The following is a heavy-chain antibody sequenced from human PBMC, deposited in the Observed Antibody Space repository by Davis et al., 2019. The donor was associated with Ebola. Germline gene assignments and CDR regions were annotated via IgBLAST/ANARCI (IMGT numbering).Heavy chain of an antibody. D-gene: IGHD1-26*01. V-gene: IGHV3-48*02. CDR2: ISSSSSTI. CDR3: ARDNVRWSSHEPFDY. J-gene: IGHJ4*02. Sequence: GESLKISCAASGFTFSSYSMNWVRQAPGKGLEWVSYISSSSSTIYYADSVKGRFTISRDNAKNSLYLQMNSLRDEDMAVYYCARDNVRWSSHEPFDYWGQGTLVTVSS. CDR1: GFTFSSYS.